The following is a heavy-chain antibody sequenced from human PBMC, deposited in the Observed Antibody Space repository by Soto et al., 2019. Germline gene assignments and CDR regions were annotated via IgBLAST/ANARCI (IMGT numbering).Heavy chain of an antibody. J-gene: IGHJ4*02. CDR2: IYYSGTT. CDR3: ARAVSTHFDY. V-gene: IGHV4-31*03. Sequence: QVQLQESGPGLVKPSQTLSLTCSVSGGSISSGGYYWTWIRQHPGKGLEWVGSIYYSGTTYSNPSLMRRVTFSVDTSKNQFPLKLTSVTAADTAVYYWARAVSTHFDYWGQGALVTV. D-gene: IGHD6-13*01. CDR1: GGSISSGGYY.